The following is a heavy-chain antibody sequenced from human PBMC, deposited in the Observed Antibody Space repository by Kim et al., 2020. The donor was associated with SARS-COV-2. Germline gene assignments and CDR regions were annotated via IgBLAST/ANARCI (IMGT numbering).Heavy chain of an antibody. Sequence: GGSLRLSCAASGFTFSSYSMNWVRQAPGKGLEWVSSISSSSSYIYYADSVKGRFTISRDNAKNSLYLQMNSLRAEDTAVYYCARDVDPVAGHGDYYYGMDVWGQGTTVTVSS. V-gene: IGHV3-21*01. D-gene: IGHD6-19*01. CDR2: ISSSSSYI. CDR3: ARDVDPVAGHGDYYYGMDV. CDR1: GFTFSSYS. J-gene: IGHJ6*02.